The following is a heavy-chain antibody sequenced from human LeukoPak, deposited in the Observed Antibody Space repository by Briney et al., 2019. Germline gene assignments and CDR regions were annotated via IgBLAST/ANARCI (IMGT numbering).Heavy chain of an antibody. J-gene: IGHJ4*02. CDR3: AREGGMATTSPLDY. CDR1: GGSISSGGYY. V-gene: IGHV4-30-2*01. CDR2: IYHSGST. D-gene: IGHD5-24*01. Sequence: SETLSLTCTVSGGSISSGGYYWSWIRQPPGKGLERIGYIYHSGSTYYNPSLKSRVTISVDRSKNQFSLKLSSVTAADTAVYYCAREGGMATTSPLDYWGQGTLVTVSS.